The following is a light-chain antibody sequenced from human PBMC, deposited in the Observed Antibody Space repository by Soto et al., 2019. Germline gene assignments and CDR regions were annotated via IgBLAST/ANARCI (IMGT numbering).Light chain of an antibody. V-gene: IGKV1-39*01. Sequence: IQITQSLSALYATVGDKVTITCRASQSISTNLNWYQQKPGRVPKLLIYAASSLQSGVPSRFSGSRSGTDFTLTISSLQPEDFATYYCQQSHSTPFTSGGGAKVDI. CDR1: QSISTN. CDR2: AAS. J-gene: IGKJ4*01. CDR3: QQSHSTPFT.